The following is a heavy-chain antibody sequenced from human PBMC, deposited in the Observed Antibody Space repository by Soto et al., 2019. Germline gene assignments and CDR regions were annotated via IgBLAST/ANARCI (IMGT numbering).Heavy chain of an antibody. Sequence: QVQLVQSGAEVKKPGSSVKVSCKASGGTFSSYAISWVRQAPGQGLEWMGGIIPIFGTANYAQKFQGRVTITADESTSTADMELSSLRSADTAVYYCARGETAMGGWGYFDYWGQGTLVTVSS. J-gene: IGHJ4*02. CDR2: IIPIFGTA. CDR3: ARGETAMGGWGYFDY. D-gene: IGHD5-18*01. V-gene: IGHV1-69*01. CDR1: GGTFSSYA.